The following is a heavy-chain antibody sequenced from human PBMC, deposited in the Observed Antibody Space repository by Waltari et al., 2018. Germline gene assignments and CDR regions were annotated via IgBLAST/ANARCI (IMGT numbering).Heavy chain of an antibody. V-gene: IGHV3-11*01. Sequence: QVQVVESGGGLVKPGGSLRLSCVASGFTFTDYYMSWIRQAPGKGLEWVSFIDKSGITIFYADSVKGRFTVSRDNAKNSLYLQMNTLSPDDTALFYCAREVVRTTMVDPWGQGTLVTVSS. D-gene: IGHD1-1*01. CDR1: GFTFTDYY. CDR3: AREVVRTTMVDP. CDR2: IDKSGITI. J-gene: IGHJ5*02.